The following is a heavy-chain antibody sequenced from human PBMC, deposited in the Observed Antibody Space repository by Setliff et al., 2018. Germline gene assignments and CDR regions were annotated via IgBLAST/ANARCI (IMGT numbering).Heavy chain of an antibody. V-gene: IGHV3-7*03. D-gene: IGHD3-22*01. CDR2: IKGDGSEK. J-gene: IGHJ3*02. CDR1: AFTFKNYW. Sequence: GESLRLSCAASAFTFKNYWMGWVRQAPGKGLEWVANIKGDGSEKFYLDSVKGRFTISRDNAKNSLYLQMNSLRAEDTAVYYCARDRISRYYDSGAHAFDIWGQGTMVTVSS. CDR3: ARDRISRYYDSGAHAFDI.